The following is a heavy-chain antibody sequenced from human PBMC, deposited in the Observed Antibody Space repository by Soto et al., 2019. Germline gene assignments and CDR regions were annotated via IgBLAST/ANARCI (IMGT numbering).Heavy chain of an antibody. V-gene: IGHV3-13*04. J-gene: IGHJ5*02. CDR2: IGTAGDT. CDR1: GFTFSSYD. CDR3: ARDPDSSGWYNWFDP. Sequence: GGSLRLSCAASGFTFSSYDMQWVRQATGKGLEWVSAIGTAGDTYYPGSVKGRFTISRENAKNSLYLQMNSLRAGDTAVYYCARDPDSSGWYNWFDPWGQGTLVTVSS. D-gene: IGHD6-19*01.